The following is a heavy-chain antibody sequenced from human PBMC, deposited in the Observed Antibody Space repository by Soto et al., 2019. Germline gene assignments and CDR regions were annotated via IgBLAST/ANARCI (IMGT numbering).Heavy chain of an antibody. V-gene: IGHV1-3*01. J-gene: IGHJ4*02. CDR3: ARETYCSSTSCYGVFDY. CDR1: GYTFTSYA. Sequence: QVQLVQSGAEVKKPGASVKVSCKASGYTFTSYAMHWVRQAPGQRLEWMGWINAGNGNTKYSQKFQGRVTITRDTSASTAYMELSSLRSEDTAVYYCARETYCSSTSCYGVFDYWGQGTLVTVSS. CDR2: INAGNGNT. D-gene: IGHD2-2*01.